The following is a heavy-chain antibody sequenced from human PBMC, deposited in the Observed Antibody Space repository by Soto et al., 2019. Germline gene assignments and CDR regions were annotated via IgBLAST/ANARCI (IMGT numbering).Heavy chain of an antibody. Sequence: GEPLKISCKGVGYNFGSAWIGWLRQMPGKGLEWMGLIKPGTSDIRYSPPFRGQVTISADEAVTTAYLQWSGLKASDSAMYYCARHNSFICESWGQGTQVNVSS. CDR3: ARHNSFICES. CDR2: IKPGTSDI. D-gene: IGHD2-15*01. CDR1: GYNFGSAW. J-gene: IGHJ5*02. V-gene: IGHV5-51*01.